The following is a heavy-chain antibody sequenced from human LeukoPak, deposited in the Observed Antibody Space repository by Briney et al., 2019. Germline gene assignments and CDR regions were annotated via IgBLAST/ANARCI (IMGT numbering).Heavy chain of an antibody. CDR2: SYYSGST. Sequence: SETLSLTCTVSGGSISSYYWSWIRQPPGKGLEWIGYSYYSGSTNYNPSLKSRVTISVDTSKNQFSLKLSSVTAADTAVYYCARARTYCSGGSCYAWYFQHWGQGTLVTVSS. CDR1: GGSISSYY. V-gene: IGHV4-59*01. D-gene: IGHD2-15*01. J-gene: IGHJ1*01. CDR3: ARARTYCSGGSCYAWYFQH.